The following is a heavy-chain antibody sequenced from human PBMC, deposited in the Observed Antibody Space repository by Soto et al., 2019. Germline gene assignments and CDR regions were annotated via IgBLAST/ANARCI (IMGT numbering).Heavy chain of an antibody. D-gene: IGHD3-16*02. CDR3: ARGPRVTFGGVIVMNFDY. Sequence: QVQLVQSGAEVKKPGASVKVSCKASGYTFTSYAMHWVRQAPGQRLEWMGWINAGNGNTKYSQKFQGRVTITRDTSASTAYMELSSLRSEDTAVYYCARGPRVTFGGVIVMNFDYWGQGPLVTVSS. V-gene: IGHV1-3*01. CDR2: INAGNGNT. J-gene: IGHJ4*02. CDR1: GYTFTSYA.